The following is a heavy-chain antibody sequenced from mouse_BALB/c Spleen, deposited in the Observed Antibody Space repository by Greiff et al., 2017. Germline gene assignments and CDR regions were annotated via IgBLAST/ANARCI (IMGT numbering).Heavy chain of an antibody. D-gene: IGHD2-1*01. CDR2: IWAGGST. CDR1: GFSLTSYG. Sequence: VQLQQSGPGLVAPSQSLSITCTVSGFSLTSYGVHWVRQPPGKGLEWLGVIWAGGSTNYNSALMSRLSISKDNSKSQVFLKMNSLQTDDTAMYYCARDANYVRYWYFDVWGAGTTVTVSS. CDR3: ARDANYVRYWYFDV. V-gene: IGHV2-9*02. J-gene: IGHJ1*01.